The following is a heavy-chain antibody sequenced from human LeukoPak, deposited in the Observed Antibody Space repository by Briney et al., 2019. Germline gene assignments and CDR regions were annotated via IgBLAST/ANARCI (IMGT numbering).Heavy chain of an antibody. CDR1: GFTFSSYS. CDR3: TRDHNGYYSGTQPRGAFDI. D-gene: IGHD1-26*01. Sequence: GGSLRLSCAASGFTFSSYSMNWVRQAPGKGLEWVSSISSSSSYIYYADSVKGRFTISRDNAKNSLYLQMNSLRAEDTAVYYCTRDHNGYYSGTQPRGAFDIWGQGTMVTVSS. J-gene: IGHJ3*02. CDR2: ISSSSSYI. V-gene: IGHV3-21*03.